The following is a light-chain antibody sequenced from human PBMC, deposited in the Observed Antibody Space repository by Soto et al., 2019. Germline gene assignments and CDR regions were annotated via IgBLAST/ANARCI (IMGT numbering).Light chain of an antibody. CDR1: SGSVSTSYY. CDR2: STN. CDR3: VLYMGSGIWV. Sequence: VVTQEPSFSVSPGGTVTLTCGLSSGSVSTSYYPSWYQQTPGQAPRTLIYSTNTRSPGVPDRFSGSILGNRAALTITGAQADDESDYYCVLYMGSGIWVFGGGTQLTVL. J-gene: IGLJ3*02. V-gene: IGLV8-61*01.